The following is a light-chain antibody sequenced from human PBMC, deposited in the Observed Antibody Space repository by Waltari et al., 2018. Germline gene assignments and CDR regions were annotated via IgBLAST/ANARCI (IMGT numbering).Light chain of an antibody. CDR2: DVY. V-gene: IGLV2-14*03. Sequence: QSALTQPASVSGSPGQSITISCTGTSSDIGFYNYVSWYQQHPGKAPQLIIYDVYEPPSGVSNRFSGSKSGNTASLTISGLQAEDEADYYCNSYTGSSSWVFGGGTKLTVL. CDR1: SSDIGFYNY. CDR3: NSYTGSSSWV. J-gene: IGLJ3*02.